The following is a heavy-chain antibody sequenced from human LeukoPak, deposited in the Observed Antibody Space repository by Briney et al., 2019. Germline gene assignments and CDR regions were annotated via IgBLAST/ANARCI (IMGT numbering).Heavy chain of an antibody. V-gene: IGHV3-30*19. CDR3: ARDAMVRGVVTGDYYYSMDV. J-gene: IGHJ6*02. CDR1: GFTFSSYG. CDR2: ISHDGSNK. Sequence: GGSLRLSCAASGFTFSSYGMHWVRQAPGKGLEWVTLISHDGSNKYYADSVKGRFTISRDTSKNTLFLQMNSLSPEDTALYYCARDAMVRGVVTGDYYYSMDVWGQGTTVTVSS. D-gene: IGHD3-10*01.